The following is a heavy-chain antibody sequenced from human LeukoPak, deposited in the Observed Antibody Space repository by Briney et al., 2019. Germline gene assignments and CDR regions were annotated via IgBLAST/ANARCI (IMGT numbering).Heavy chain of an antibody. Sequence: QPGGSLRLSCAASGFTFSTYTMNWVRQAPGKGLEWIPSISSSSSTIYHADSVKGRFTISRDNAKNSLYLQMNSLRDEDTAVYYCARARIADYWGQGTLVTVSS. V-gene: IGHV3-48*02. CDR1: GFTFSTYT. J-gene: IGHJ4*02. CDR3: ARARIADY. CDR2: ISSSSSTI. D-gene: IGHD2/OR15-2a*01.